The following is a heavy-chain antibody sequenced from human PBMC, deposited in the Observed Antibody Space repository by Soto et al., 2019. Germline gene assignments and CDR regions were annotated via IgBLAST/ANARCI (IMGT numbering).Heavy chain of an antibody. CDR2: ISGSGGTT. CDR3: AKTAKGWVSAFDR. V-gene: IGHV3-23*01. D-gene: IGHD6-19*01. Sequence: EVQLLESGGGLVQPGGSLRLSCAASGFTFSSYAMSWVRQAPGKGLEWVSAISGSGGTTYYADSVKGRFTFSRDNSKNTLYRQMNSLRADHTAVYYFAKTAKGWVSAFDRWGQGTMVTVSS. J-gene: IGHJ3*02. CDR1: GFTFSSYA.